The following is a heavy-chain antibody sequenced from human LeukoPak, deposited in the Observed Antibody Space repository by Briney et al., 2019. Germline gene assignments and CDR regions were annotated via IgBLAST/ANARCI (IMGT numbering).Heavy chain of an antibody. V-gene: IGHV3-43*01. J-gene: IGHJ4*02. CDR2: ISWDGGST. CDR3: AKGDLYGSGSYTD. D-gene: IGHD3-10*01. CDR1: GFTFDDYT. Sequence: GGSLRLSCAASGFTFDDYTMHWVRQAPGRGLEWVSLISWDGGSTYYADSVKGRFTISRDNSKNSLYLQMNSLRTEDTALYYCAKGDLYGSGSYTDWGQGTLVTVSS.